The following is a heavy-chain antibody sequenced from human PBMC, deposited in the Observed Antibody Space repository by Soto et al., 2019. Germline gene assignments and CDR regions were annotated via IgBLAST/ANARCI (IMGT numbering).Heavy chain of an antibody. CDR3: AKIPYSSSCGTYGMDV. D-gene: IGHD6-6*01. Sequence: QVQLVESGGGVVQPGRSLRLSCAASGFTFSSYGMHWVRQAPGKGLEWVAVISYDGSNKYYADSVKGRFTISRDNSKNTLYLQMNSLRAEDTAVYYCAKIPYSSSCGTYGMDVWGQGTKVTVSS. CDR1: GFTFSSYG. V-gene: IGHV3-30*18. J-gene: IGHJ6*02. CDR2: ISYDGSNK.